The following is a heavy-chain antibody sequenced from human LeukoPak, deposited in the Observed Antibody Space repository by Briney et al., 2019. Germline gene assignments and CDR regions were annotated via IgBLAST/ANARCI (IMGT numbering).Heavy chain of an antibody. CDR1: GFTFSSHG. D-gene: IGHD2-2*01. CDR3: ARGIGGPAGKGYYFDH. V-gene: IGHV3-33*01. CDR2: IWYDGSNK. Sequence: GRSLRLSCVASGFTFSSHGIQWVRQAPGKGLEWVAVIWYDGSNKYYTDSVKGRFTISRDNSKNTLYLQMNSLRAEDTAVYYCARGIGGPAGKGYYFDHWGQGTLVTVSS. J-gene: IGHJ4*02.